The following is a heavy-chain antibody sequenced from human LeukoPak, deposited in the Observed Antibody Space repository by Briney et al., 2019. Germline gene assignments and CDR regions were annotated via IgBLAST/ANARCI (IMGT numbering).Heavy chain of an antibody. J-gene: IGHJ4*02. Sequence: ASVKVSCKASGYTFTNYYMHWVRQAPGQGLEWMGWISPNSGGTNYAQKFQGRVTMTRDTSISTAYMDLIRLSSDDTAVYYCARRLLWFGELLSLDYWGQGTLVTVSS. V-gene: IGHV1-2*02. D-gene: IGHD3-10*01. CDR3: ARRLLWFGELLSLDY. CDR1: GYTFTNYY. CDR2: ISPNSGGT.